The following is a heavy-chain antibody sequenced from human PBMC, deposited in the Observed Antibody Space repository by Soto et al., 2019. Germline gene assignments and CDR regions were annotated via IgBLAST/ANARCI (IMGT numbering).Heavy chain of an antibody. Sequence: LRLSCAASGFTFSSYWMHWVRQAPGKGLVWVSRIDSDGSGIMYADSVKGRFTISRDNAKNTLYLRMNSLRAEDTAVYFCTRRPSGFHGMDVWGQGTTVTVSS. D-gene: IGHD6-19*01. V-gene: IGHV3-74*03. CDR1: GFTFSSYW. J-gene: IGHJ6*02. CDR3: TRRPSGFHGMDV. CDR2: IDSDGSGI.